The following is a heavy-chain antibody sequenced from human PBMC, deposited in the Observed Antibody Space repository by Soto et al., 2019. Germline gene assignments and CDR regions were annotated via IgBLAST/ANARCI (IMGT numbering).Heavy chain of an antibody. V-gene: IGHV1-18*01. D-gene: IGHD3-22*01. Sequence: QVQLVQSGAEVKKPGASVKVSCKASGYIFTSYGISWVRQAPGQGLEWMGWISAYNDNTNYAQKLQGRVTMTTDTSTNTAYMVLRSLRSDDTAVYYWARDRSYDDSRGWGYWGQGTLVTVSS. CDR2: ISAYNDNT. CDR3: ARDRSYDDSRGWGY. CDR1: GYIFTSYG. J-gene: IGHJ4*02.